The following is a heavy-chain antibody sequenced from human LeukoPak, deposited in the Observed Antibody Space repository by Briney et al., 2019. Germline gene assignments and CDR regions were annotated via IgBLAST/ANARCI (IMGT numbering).Heavy chain of an antibody. CDR1: GFTFSDYG. Sequence: GGSLRLSCAASGFTFSDYGIHWVRQAPGKGLEWVAVIWSDGSNKYYADSVKGRFTISRDNSKKALYLQMNSLRVEDTAVYYCVRASGSFDYWGQGTLVTVSS. CDR3: VRASGSFDY. V-gene: IGHV3-33*01. D-gene: IGHD3-10*01. CDR2: IWSDGSNK. J-gene: IGHJ4*02.